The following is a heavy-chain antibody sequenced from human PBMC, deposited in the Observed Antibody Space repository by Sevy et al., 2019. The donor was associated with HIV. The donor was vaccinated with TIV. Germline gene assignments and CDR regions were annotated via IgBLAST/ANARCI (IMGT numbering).Heavy chain of an antibody. J-gene: IGHJ4*02. V-gene: IGHV3-15*01. D-gene: IGHD2-2*01. CDR3: TTELWCSSTTCPSAFDY. CDR1: GFIFSNAW. CDR2: IKSKTDGGTT. Sequence: GGSLRLSCAASGFIFSNAWMSWVRQAPGKGLEWVGRIKSKTDGGTTDYAAPVKGRFTISRDDSKNTQYLQMDSLKTEATALYYCTTELWCSSTTCPSAFDYWGQGTLVTVSS.